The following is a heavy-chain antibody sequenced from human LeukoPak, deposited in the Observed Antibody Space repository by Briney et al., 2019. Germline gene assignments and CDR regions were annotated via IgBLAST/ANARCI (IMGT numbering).Heavy chain of an antibody. J-gene: IGHJ4*02. Sequence: SETLSLTCAVSGYSISSGYYWGWIRQPPGKGLEWIGSIYHSGSTYYNPSLKSRVTIPVDTSKNQFSLKLSSVTAADTAVYYCARDWGFVVAALYYFDYWGQGTLVTVSS. D-gene: IGHD2-15*01. V-gene: IGHV4-38-2*02. CDR1: GYSISSGYY. CDR2: IYHSGST. CDR3: ARDWGFVVAALYYFDY.